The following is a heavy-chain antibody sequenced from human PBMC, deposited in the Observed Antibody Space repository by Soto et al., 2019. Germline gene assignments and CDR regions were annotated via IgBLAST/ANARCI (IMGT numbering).Heavy chain of an antibody. V-gene: IGHV1-69*02. D-gene: IGHD3-22*01. CDR1: GGTFSSYT. CDR3: ASDYDSSGYEN. CDR2: IIPILGIA. Sequence: QVPLVQSGAEVKKPGSSVKVSCKASGGTFSSYTISWVRQAPGQGLEWMGRIIPILGIANYAQKFQGRVTITADKSTSTAYMELSSLRSEDTAVYYCASDYDSSGYENWGQGTLVTVSS. J-gene: IGHJ4*02.